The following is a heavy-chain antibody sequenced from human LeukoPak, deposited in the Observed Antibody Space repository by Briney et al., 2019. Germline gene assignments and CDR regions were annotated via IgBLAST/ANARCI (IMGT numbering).Heavy chain of an antibody. J-gene: IGHJ4*02. V-gene: IGHV1-69*04. Sequence: SVKVSCRASGGTFSSYAITWVRQAPGQGLEWMGRIIPIVGIANYAQKFQGRVTITADKSTSTAYLGLSSLRSEDTAVYYCARGGSGSLHPIDYWGQGTLVTVSS. CDR1: GGTFSSYA. D-gene: IGHD6-19*01. CDR2: IIPIVGIA. CDR3: ARGGSGSLHPIDY.